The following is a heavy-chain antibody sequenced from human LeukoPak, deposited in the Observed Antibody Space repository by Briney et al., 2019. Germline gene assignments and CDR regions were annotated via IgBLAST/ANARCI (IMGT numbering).Heavy chain of an antibody. V-gene: IGHV4-59*01. D-gene: IGHD6-19*01. CDR2: IYYSRST. CDR1: GGSISSYY. J-gene: IGHJ5*02. CDR3: ARGGYSSGWLDWFDP. Sequence: SETLSLTCTVSGGSISSYYWSWIRQPPGRGLEWIGYIYYSRSTNYNPSLKSRVTISVDTSKNQFSLKLSSVAAADTAVYYCARGGYSSGWLDWFDPWGQGTLVTVSS.